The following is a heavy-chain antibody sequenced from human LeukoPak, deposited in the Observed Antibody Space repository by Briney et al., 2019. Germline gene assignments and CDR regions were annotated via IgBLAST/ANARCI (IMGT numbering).Heavy chain of an antibody. Sequence: PSESLSLTCAVYGGSFSGYYWSWIRQPPGKGLEWIGEINHSGCTNYNPSLKSRVTISVDTSKNQFSLKLSSVTAADTAVYYCARRRSSGYPNYYYYYMDVWGKGTTVTVSS. J-gene: IGHJ6*03. CDR3: ARRRSSGYPNYYYYYMDV. V-gene: IGHV4-34*01. CDR2: INHSGCT. D-gene: IGHD3-22*01. CDR1: GGSFSGYY.